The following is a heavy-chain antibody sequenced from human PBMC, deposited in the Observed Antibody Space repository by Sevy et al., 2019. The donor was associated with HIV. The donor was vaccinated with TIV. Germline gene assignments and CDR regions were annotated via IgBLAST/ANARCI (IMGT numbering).Heavy chain of an antibody. CDR2: MNPNNGNT. V-gene: IGHV1-8*01. Sequence: ASVKVSCKAAGYSFTNFDINWVRQATGQGLEWMGWMNPNNGNTHYAQRFQGRVTMTRSSSANTVYMELSGLTSEDTAIYYCARARLDYEFWSGSYFSRAPWGYKYYAMDVWGQGTTVTVSS. J-gene: IGHJ6*02. CDR1: GYSFTNFD. D-gene: IGHD3-3*01. CDR3: ARARLDYEFWSGSYFSRAPWGYKYYAMDV.